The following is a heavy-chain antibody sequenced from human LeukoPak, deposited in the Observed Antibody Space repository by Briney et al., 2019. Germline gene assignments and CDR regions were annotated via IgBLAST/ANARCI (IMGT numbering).Heavy chain of an antibody. V-gene: IGHV1-8*01. CDR1: GYTFTSYD. J-gene: IGHJ4*02. Sequence: ASVKVSCKASGYTFTSYDINWVRQATGQGLEWMGWMNPNSGNTGYAQKFQGRVTMTRNTSISTAYMELSSLRSEDTAVYYCASRAYYYGSGSYTLVYYFDYWAREPWSPSPQ. CDR3: ASRAYYYGSGSYTLVYYFDY. D-gene: IGHD3-10*01. CDR2: MNPNSGNT.